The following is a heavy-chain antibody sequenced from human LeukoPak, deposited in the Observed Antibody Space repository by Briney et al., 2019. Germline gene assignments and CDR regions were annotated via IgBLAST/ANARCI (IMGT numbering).Heavy chain of an antibody. V-gene: IGHV3-15*07. CDR3: TTHYDFWSGSTLTYFDY. CDR2: IKSKTDGGTT. D-gene: IGHD3-3*01. J-gene: IGHJ4*02. Sequence: GGSLRLSCAASGFTFSNAWMNWVRQAPGKGLEWVGRIKSKTDGGTTDYAAPVEGRFTISRDDSKNTLYLQMNSLKTEDTAVYYCTTHYDFWSGSTLTYFDYWGQGTLVTVSS. CDR1: GFTFSNAW.